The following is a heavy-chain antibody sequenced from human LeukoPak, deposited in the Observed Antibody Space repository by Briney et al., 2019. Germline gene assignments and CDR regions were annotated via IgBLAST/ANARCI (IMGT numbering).Heavy chain of an antibody. J-gene: IGHJ4*02. D-gene: IGHD6-19*01. Sequence: ASVKVSCKASGHTFTSYGISWVRQAPGQGLEWMGWISAYNGNTNYAQKLQGRVTMTTDTSTSIAYMELRSLRSDDTAVYYCARDWPYSSGWYGVAGFDYWGQGTLVTVSS. CDR3: ARDWPYSSGWYGVAGFDY. CDR1: GHTFTSYG. CDR2: ISAYNGNT. V-gene: IGHV1-18*01.